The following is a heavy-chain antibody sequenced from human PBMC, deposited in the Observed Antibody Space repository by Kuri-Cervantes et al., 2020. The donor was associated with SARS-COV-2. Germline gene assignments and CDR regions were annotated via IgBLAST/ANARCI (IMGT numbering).Heavy chain of an antibody. J-gene: IGHJ4*02. CDR3: TTAGQYSSSWYVDGT. D-gene: IGHD6-13*01. CDR2: ISSGGVT. Sequence: GESLKISCAASGFTVSSSFMSWVRQAPGKGLEWVSVISSGGVTYYAESVKGRFTISRDNSKNTLYLQMNSLRAEDTAVYYCTTAGQYSSSWYVDGTWGQGTLVTVSS. V-gene: IGHV3-53*01. CDR1: GFTVSSSF.